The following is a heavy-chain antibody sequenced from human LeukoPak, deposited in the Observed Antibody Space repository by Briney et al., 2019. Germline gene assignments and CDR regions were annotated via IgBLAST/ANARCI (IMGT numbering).Heavy chain of an antibody. CDR3: ANYGSGSYRFDP. CDR1: GGSISSGGYY. Sequence: SETLSLTCTVSGGSISSGGYYWSWIRQHPGKGLEWIGYIHHSGSTYYDPSLKSRLIISLDTSKNQFSLKLNSVTAADTAVYYCANYGSGSYRFDPWGQGTLVTVSS. CDR2: IHHSGST. D-gene: IGHD3-10*01. J-gene: IGHJ5*02. V-gene: IGHV4-31*03.